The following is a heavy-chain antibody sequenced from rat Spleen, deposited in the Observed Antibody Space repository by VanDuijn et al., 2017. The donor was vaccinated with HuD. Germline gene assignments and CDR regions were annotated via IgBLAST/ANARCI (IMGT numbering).Heavy chain of an antibody. J-gene: IGHJ2*01. CDR1: GFTFSNYY. V-gene: IGHV5-25*01. CDR3: ARRHYGYTDYFDY. Sequence: EVQLVKSGGGLVQPGRSMKVSCAASGFTFSNYYMAWVRQAPTKGLEWVASISTGGGNTYYRDSVKGRFTISRDNAKNTQYLQMDSLGSEDTATYYCARRHYGYTDYFDYWGQGVMVTVSS. D-gene: IGHD1-11*01. CDR2: ISTGGGNT.